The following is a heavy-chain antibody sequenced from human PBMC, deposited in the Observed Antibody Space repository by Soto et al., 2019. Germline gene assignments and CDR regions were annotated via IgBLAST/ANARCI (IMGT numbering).Heavy chain of an antibody. J-gene: IGHJ6*02. Sequence: AASVKVSCKASGYTFTGYYMHWVRQAPGQGLEWMGWINPNSGGTNYAQKFQGRVTMTRDTSISTAYMELSRLRSDDTAVYYCARVTSATVTTYYYYGMDVWGQGTTVTVSS. CDR2: INPNSGGT. CDR3: ARVTSATVTTYYYYGMDV. D-gene: IGHD4-4*01. CDR1: GYTFTGYY. V-gene: IGHV1-2*02.